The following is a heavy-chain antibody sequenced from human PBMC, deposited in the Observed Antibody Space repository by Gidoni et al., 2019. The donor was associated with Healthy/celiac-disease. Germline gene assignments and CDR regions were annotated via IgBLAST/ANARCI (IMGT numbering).Heavy chain of an antibody. V-gene: IGHV3-64D*06. CDR2: ISSNGGST. CDR1: GFTFSSYA. D-gene: IGHD3-10*01. Sequence: EVQLVESGGGLVQPGGALRLSCSASGFTFSSYAMHWVRQAPGKGLEYVSAISSNGGSTYYADSVKGRFTISRDNSKNTLYLQMSSLRAEDTAVYYCVKPDSSGSYSNAPFDYWGQGTLVTVSS. CDR3: VKPDSSGSYSNAPFDY. J-gene: IGHJ4*02.